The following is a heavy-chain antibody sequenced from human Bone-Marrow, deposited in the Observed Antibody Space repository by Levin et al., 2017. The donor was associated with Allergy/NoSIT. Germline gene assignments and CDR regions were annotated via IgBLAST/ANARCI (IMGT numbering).Heavy chain of an antibody. CDR2: PDPEVDET. Sequence: ASVKVSCKVSGYSLSDVAVHWVRQAPGKGLEWMGGPDPEVDETIYAQKFQGRVTMTEDTSTDTAYMELSSLTSDDTAVYYCATVGSTADGIDWFDPWGQGTLVTVSS. J-gene: IGHJ5*02. D-gene: IGHD2-2*01. CDR3: ATVGSTADGIDWFDP. CDR1: GYSLSDVA. V-gene: IGHV1-24*01.